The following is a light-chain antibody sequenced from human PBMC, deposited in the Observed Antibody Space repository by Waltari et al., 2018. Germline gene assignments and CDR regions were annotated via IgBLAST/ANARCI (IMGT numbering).Light chain of an antibody. V-gene: IGLV8-61*01. CDR3: VVYVGRGIKV. CDR1: SGPVSTTSY. CDR2: STN. J-gene: IGLJ2*01. Sequence: QTVVTQEPSLSVSPGATVTLTCGLRSGPVSTTSYHRWFQQTPGQAPRTLIYSTNIRSSGVPDRFSGSILGNKAALTITGAQADDESHYYCVVYVGRGIKVFGGGTKLTVL.